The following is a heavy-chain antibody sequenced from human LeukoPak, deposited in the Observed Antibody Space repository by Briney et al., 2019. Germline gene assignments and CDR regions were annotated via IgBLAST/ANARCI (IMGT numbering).Heavy chain of an antibody. CDR1: GGTFSSYA. CDR3: ARGDLNIVVVPAATNYYYYYYMDV. Sequence: SVKVSCKASGGTFSSYAISWVRQAPGQGLEWMGGIIPIFGTANYAQKFQGRVTITTDESTSTAYMELSSLRSEDTAVYYCARGDLNIVVVPAATNYYYYYYMDVWGKGTTVTVSS. D-gene: IGHD2-2*01. CDR2: IIPIFGTA. V-gene: IGHV1-69*05. J-gene: IGHJ6*03.